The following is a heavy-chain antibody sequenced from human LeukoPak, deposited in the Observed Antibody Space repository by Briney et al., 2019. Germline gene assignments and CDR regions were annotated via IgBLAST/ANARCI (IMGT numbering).Heavy chain of an antibody. D-gene: IGHD2-2*01. CDR2: INPNSGGT. CDR3: ARDLAYCSSTSCQWGTDY. CDR1: GYTFTGYY. V-gene: IGHV1-2*02. J-gene: IGHJ4*02. Sequence: GASVKVSCKASGYTFTGYYMHWVRQAPGQGLEWMGWINPNSGGTNYAQKFQGRVTMTRDTSISTAYMELSRLRSDDTAVYYCARDLAYCSSTSCQWGTDYWGQGTLVTVSS.